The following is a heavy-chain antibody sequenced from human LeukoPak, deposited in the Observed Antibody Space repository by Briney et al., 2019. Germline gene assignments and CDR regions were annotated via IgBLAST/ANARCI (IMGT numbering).Heavy chain of an antibody. CDR3: ARGETVTTVHQYYYYGVDV. D-gene: IGHD4-11*01. J-gene: IGHJ6*02. Sequence: SQTLSLTCTVSGGSISSGGYYWSWIRQHPGKGLEWIGYIYYSGSTYYNPSLKSRVTISVDTSKNQFSLKLSSVTAADTAVYYCARGETVTTVHQYYYYGVDVWGQGTTVTVSS. CDR1: GGSISSGGYY. V-gene: IGHV4-31*03. CDR2: IYYSGST.